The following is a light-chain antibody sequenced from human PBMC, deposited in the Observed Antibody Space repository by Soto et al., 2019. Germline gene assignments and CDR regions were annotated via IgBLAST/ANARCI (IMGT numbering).Light chain of an antibody. Sequence: DIQMTQSPSSLAASVGDRVTIPCRASQSIGSYLNWYQHKPGKAPKLLIYAASRLQGWVPSRLSGSGSGTDFTLTVSSLQPEDFATYYCQQSYTAPYTFGRGTKLEIK. V-gene: IGKV1-39*01. CDR3: QQSYTAPYT. J-gene: IGKJ2*01. CDR1: QSIGSY. CDR2: AAS.